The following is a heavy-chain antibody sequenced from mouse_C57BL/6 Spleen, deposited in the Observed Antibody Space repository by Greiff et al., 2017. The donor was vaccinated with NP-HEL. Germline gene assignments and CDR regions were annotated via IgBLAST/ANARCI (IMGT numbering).Heavy chain of an antibody. V-gene: IGHV1-15*01. Sequence: QVQLQQSGAELVRPGASVTLSCKASGYTFTDYEMHWVKQTPVHGLEWIGAIDPETGGTAYNQKFKGKAILTADKSSSTAYMELRSLTSEDSAVYYCTREGDGYCGSSRFAYWGQGTLVTVSA. D-gene: IGHD1-1*01. CDR3: TREGDGYCGSSRFAY. J-gene: IGHJ3*01. CDR1: GYTFTDYE. CDR2: IDPETGGT.